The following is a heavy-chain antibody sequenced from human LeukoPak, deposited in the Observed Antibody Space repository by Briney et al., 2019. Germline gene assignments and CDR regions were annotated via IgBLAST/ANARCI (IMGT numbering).Heavy chain of an antibody. CDR2: IYIGGTT. CDR1: GFTVNSNS. CDR3: ARGLGPPSREWFDP. J-gene: IGHJ5*02. Sequence: GGSLRLSCAASGFTVNSNSMSWVRQAPGKGLEGVSFIYIGGTTYYTDSVKGRFTISRDNSKNTLYVQMNSLRAEDTAVYYCARGLGPPSREWFDPWGQGTLVTVSS. V-gene: IGHV3-53*01. D-gene: IGHD7-27*01.